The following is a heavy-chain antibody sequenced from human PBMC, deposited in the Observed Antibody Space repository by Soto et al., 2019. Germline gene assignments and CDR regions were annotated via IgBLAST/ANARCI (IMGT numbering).Heavy chain of an antibody. J-gene: IGHJ4*02. D-gene: IGHD5-12*01. CDR3: ARGQEGVVATH. V-gene: IGHV4-34*01. CDR2: IKDGGRT. CDR1: GGSLSGYY. Sequence: QVQLQQWGAGLLKPSETLSLNCAVNGGSLSGYYWSWIRQPPGKGLEWIGEIKDGGRTNYSPSLKSRATISSDTPHNQCSLRLYSVTAADTGVYYCARGQEGVVATHWDQGTLVTVSS.